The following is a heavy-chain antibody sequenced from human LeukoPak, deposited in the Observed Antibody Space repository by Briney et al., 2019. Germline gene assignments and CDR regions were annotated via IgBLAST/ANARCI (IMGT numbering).Heavy chain of an antibody. D-gene: IGHD3-22*01. Sequence: PSQTLSLTCTVSGGSISSGSYYWSWIRQPAGKGLEWIGRIYTSGSTNYNPSLKSRVTISVDTSKNQFSLKLSSVTAADTAVYYCASISSGRDYWGQGTLVTVSS. CDR2: IYTSGST. J-gene: IGHJ4*02. V-gene: IGHV4-61*02. CDR3: ASISSGRDY. CDR1: GGSISSGSYY.